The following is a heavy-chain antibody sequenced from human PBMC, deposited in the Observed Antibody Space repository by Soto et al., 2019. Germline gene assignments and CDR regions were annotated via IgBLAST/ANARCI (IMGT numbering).Heavy chain of an antibody. CDR3: ATGISLYNWFDP. Sequence: ASVKVSCKASGYTFTSYAMHWVRQAPGQRLEWMGWINAGNGNTKYSQKFQGRVTITRDTSASTAYMELSSLRSEDTAVYDCATGISLYNWFDPWGKGTPVTV. J-gene: IGHJ5*02. CDR1: GYTFTSYA. V-gene: IGHV1-3*01. D-gene: IGHD6-13*01. CDR2: INAGNGNT.